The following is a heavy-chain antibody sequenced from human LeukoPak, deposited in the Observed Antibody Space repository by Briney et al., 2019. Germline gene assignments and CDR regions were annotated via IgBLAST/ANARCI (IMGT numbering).Heavy chain of an antibody. D-gene: IGHD3-10*01. Sequence: GGSLRLSCAASGFTFDDYAMHWVRQPPGKGLEWVSLVSGDGTSTYYADSMKGRFTISRDNSRNSLYLQMTSLGTEDTALYYCARGRFGEFSKSLDYWGQGTLLTVSS. CDR3: ARGRFGEFSKSLDY. CDR2: VSGDGTST. CDR1: GFTFDDYA. J-gene: IGHJ4*02. V-gene: IGHV3-43*02.